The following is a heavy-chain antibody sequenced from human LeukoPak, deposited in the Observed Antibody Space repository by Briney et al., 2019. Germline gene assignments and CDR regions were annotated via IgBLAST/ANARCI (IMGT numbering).Heavy chain of an antibody. D-gene: IGHD2-15*01. Sequence: GGSLRLSCAASGFTFSSYGMHWVRQAPGKGLEWVAFIQYDGSNKYYTDSVKGRFTISRENSRNTMYVQMNSLRPEATAVYYCAKDSAVVAATPENYFDYWGQGTLVTVSS. CDR3: AKDSAVVAATPENYFDY. J-gene: IGHJ4*02. V-gene: IGHV3-30*02. CDR2: IQYDGSNK. CDR1: GFTFSSYG.